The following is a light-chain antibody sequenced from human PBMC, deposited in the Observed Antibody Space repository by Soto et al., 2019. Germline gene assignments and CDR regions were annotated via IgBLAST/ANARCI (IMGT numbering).Light chain of an antibody. V-gene: IGKV3-11*01. CDR1: QSVSSY. Sequence: ELVLLQTYTTLSLSPGERHTLSCRALQSVSSYLASYQQKPSQAPTLXXYDASSRATGIPARFSGSGCATEDSPPTSSREHEDFSAYYCQQRSNRPPITFGQGTRLEIK. J-gene: IGKJ5*01. CDR2: DAS. CDR3: QQRSNRPPIT.